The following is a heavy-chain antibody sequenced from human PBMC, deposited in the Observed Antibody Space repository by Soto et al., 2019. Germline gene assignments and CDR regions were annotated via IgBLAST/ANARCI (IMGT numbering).Heavy chain of an antibody. V-gene: IGHV1-69*13. D-gene: IGHD3-10*01. J-gene: IGHJ4*02. CDR3: ARDGGFGELKY. Sequence: SVKVSCKASGDTFSGYPINWVRQARGEGLEWMGRIIPVFGTTNDAQRFEGRVTFTADESTNTAYMELRGLLSEDTAVYYCARDGGFGELKYWGPGTLVTVS. CDR1: GDTFSGYP. CDR2: IIPVFGTT.